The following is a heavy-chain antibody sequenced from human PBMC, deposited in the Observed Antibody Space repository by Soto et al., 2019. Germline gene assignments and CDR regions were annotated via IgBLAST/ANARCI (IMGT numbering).Heavy chain of an antibody. V-gene: IGHV3-30-3*01. J-gene: IGHJ6*02. CDR1: GFTFSSYA. D-gene: IGHD2-21*02. CDR3: ARDPIYCGGDCYSDYYYYYGMDV. Sequence: GGSLRLSCAASGFTFSSYAMHWVRQAPGKGLEWVAVISYGGSNKYYADSVKGRFTISRDNSKNTLYLQMNSLRAEDTAVYYCARDPIYCGGDCYSDYYYYYGMDVWGQGTTVTVSS. CDR2: ISYGGSNK.